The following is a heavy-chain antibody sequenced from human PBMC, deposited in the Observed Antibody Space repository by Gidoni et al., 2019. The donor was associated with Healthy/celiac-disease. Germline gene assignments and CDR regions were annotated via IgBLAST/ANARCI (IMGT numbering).Heavy chain of an antibody. D-gene: IGHD3-22*01. Sequence: QLQLQESGPGLVKPSETLSLTCTVPGGSISSSSYYWGWNRQPPGKGLEWIGSIYYSGSTYYNPSLKSRVTISVDTSKNQFSLKLSSVTAADTAVYYCARSYDSSGYYWGVIGHFDYWGQGTLVTVSS. CDR1: GGSISSSSYY. CDR3: ARSYDSSGYYWGVIGHFDY. CDR2: IYYSGST. J-gene: IGHJ4*02. V-gene: IGHV4-39*01.